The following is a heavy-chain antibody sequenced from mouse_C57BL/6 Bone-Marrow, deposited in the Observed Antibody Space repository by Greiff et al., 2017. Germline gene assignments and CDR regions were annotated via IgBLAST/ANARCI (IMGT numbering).Heavy chain of an antibody. CDR3: ARPYDYDQGVYAMDY. J-gene: IGHJ4*01. V-gene: IGHV1-52*01. CDR2: IDPSDSET. Sequence: QVQLQQPGAELVRPGSSVKLSCKASGYTFTSYWMHWVKQRPIQGLEWIGNIDPSDSETHYNQKFKDKATLTVDKSSSTSYMQLSSLTSEDSAVYYCARPYDYDQGVYAMDYWGQGTSVTVSS. D-gene: IGHD2-4*01. CDR1: GYTFTSYW.